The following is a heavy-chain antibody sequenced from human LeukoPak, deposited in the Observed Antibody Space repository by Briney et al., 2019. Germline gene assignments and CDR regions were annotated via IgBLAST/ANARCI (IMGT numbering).Heavy chain of an antibody. CDR2: IYYSGGT. Sequence: PSETLSLTCTVSGASISNYYWSWIRQPPGQVLEWIGYIYYSGGTNYNPSLRSRVTISVDTSRKQFSLQLTSVTAADTAVYYCARIMDTAWGMDVWGQGTTVTVSS. CDR3: ARIMDTAWGMDV. V-gene: IGHV4-59*01. D-gene: IGHD2-8*01. CDR1: GASISNYY. J-gene: IGHJ6*02.